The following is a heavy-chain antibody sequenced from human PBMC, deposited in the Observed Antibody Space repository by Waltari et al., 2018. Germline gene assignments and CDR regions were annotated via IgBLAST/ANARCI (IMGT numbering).Heavy chain of an antibody. Sequence: QVQLQESGPGLVKPSETLSLTCTVSGGSISSYYWSWIRQPPGKGLEWIGYIYYSGSTHYNPSHKSRVTISVDTSKNQFALKLRSVTAADTAVYYWARGGFRQVQPPGSWGQGTLVTVSS. CDR2: IYYSGST. CDR1: GGSISSYY. CDR3: ARGGFRQVQPPGS. V-gene: IGHV4-59*01. D-gene: IGHD1-1*01. J-gene: IGHJ4*02.